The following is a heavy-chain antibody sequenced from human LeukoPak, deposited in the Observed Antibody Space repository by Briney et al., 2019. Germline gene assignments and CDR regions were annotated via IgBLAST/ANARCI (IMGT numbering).Heavy chain of an antibody. J-gene: IGHJ6*02. Sequence: GSSVKVSCKASGYTFSSYDINWVRQATGQGLEWVGWVNPNSGSIGYAQKFQGRVAMTWSTSISTAYMELSSLRSEDTAVYFCARYAYGADVWGQGTTVTVSS. CDR1: GYTFSSYD. CDR3: ARYAYGADV. D-gene: IGHD2-2*01. V-gene: IGHV1-8*01. CDR2: VNPNSGSI.